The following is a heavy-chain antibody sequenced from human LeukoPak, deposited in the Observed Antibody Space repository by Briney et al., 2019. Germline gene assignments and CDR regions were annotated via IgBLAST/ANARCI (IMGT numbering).Heavy chain of an antibody. CDR2: IYYSGST. D-gene: IGHD5-18*01. CDR3: ARGPHRGYSYGSGHYYYYYMDV. J-gene: IGHJ6*03. Sequence: SSETLSLTCTVSGGSISSYYWSWIRQPPGKGLEWIGYIYYSGSTNYNPSLKSRVTISVDTSKNQFSLKLSSVTAADTAVYYCARGPHRGYSYGSGHYYYYYMDVWGKGTTVTVSS. V-gene: IGHV4-59*12. CDR1: GGSISSYY.